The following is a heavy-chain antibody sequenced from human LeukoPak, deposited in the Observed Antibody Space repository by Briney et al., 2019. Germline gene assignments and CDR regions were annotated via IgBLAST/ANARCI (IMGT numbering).Heavy chain of an antibody. CDR2: INPNSGGT. D-gene: IGHD3-10*01. Sequence: GASVKVSCKASGYTFTGYYMHWVRQAPGQGLEWMGWINPNSGGTNYAQKFQGRVTMTRDTSISTAYMELSRLRSDDTAVYYCARERDDGSGSYYGNWFDPWGQGTLVAVSS. J-gene: IGHJ5*02. CDR1: GYTFTGYY. CDR3: ARERDDGSGSYYGNWFDP. V-gene: IGHV1-2*02.